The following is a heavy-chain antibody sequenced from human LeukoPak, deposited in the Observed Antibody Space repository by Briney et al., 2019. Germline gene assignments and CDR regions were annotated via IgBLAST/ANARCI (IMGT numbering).Heavy chain of an antibody. CDR3: AFSPEGEYCGGDCYYNWFDP. D-gene: IGHD2-21*01. Sequence: SVKVSCKASGGTFSSYAISWVRQAPGQGLEWMGGIIPIFGTANYAQKFQGRVTITTDESTSTAYMELSSLRSEDTAVYYCAFSPEGEYCGGDCYYNWFDPWGQGTLVTVSS. J-gene: IGHJ5*02. CDR2: IIPIFGTA. V-gene: IGHV1-69*05. CDR1: GGTFSSYA.